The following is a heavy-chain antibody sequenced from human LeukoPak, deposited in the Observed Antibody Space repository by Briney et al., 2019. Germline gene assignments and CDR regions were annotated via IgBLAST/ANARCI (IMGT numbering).Heavy chain of an antibody. J-gene: IGHJ4*02. Sequence: GGSLRLSCAASGFTFSTYSMNWVRQAPGKGLEWVSYISTSSSYIHYADSVNGQFTISRDNAKKSLFLQMNSLRAEDTAVYYCARAPLHLAMYHYFDYWGQGTLVTVSS. CDR2: ISTSSSYI. CDR1: GFTFSTYS. V-gene: IGHV3-21*01. D-gene: IGHD2-2*01. CDR3: ARAPLHLAMYHYFDY.